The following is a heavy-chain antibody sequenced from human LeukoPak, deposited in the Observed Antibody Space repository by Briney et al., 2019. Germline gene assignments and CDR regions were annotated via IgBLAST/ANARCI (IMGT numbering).Heavy chain of an antibody. CDR3: ARAHIVVVPAAIGELDYYYYYGMDV. V-gene: IGHV1-18*01. D-gene: IGHD2-2*02. Sequence: ASVKVSFKASGYTFNNDGISWVRQAPGQGLEWMGWISAYNGNTNYTQRLQGRVTITTDTSTSTAYMELRSLRSDDTAVYYCARAHIVVVPAAIGELDYYYYYGMDVWGQGTTVTVSS. J-gene: IGHJ6*02. CDR1: GYTFNNDG. CDR2: ISAYNGNT.